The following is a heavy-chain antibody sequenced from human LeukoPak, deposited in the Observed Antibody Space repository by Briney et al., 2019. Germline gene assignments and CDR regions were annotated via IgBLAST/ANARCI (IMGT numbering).Heavy chain of an antibody. CDR2: IWYDGSNK. V-gene: IGHV3-33*01. D-gene: IGHD6-19*01. CDR3: ARDYRSSSGWTVDY. Sequence: PGRSLRLSCAASGFTFSSYGMHWVRQAPGKGLEWVAVIWYDGSNKYYADSVKGRFTISRDNAKNSLYLQTNSLRDEDTAVYYCARDYRSSSGWTVDYWGQGTLVTVSS. CDR1: GFTFSSYG. J-gene: IGHJ4*02.